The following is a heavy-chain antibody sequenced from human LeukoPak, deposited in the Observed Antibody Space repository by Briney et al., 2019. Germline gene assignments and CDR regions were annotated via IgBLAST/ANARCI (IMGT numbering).Heavy chain of an antibody. D-gene: IGHD5-12*01. CDR3: ATTGGSGAGS. J-gene: IGHJ5*02. CDR1: GGSISRYY. CDR2: VYYNGNT. V-gene: IGHV4-59*01. Sequence: SETLSLTCTVPGGSISRYYWSWLRQPPRTGLEWIGYVYYNGNTNYNPSLKSRVTISVATSKSQCSLKLNSVTAADTAVYYCATTGGSGAGSWGQGTVVTVSS.